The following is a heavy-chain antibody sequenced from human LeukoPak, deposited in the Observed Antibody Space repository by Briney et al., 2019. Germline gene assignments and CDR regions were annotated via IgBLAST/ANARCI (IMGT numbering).Heavy chain of an antibody. CDR3: AREKLAVAGPYYFDY. Sequence: ASVKVSCKASGYTFTSYGISWVRQAPGQGLEWMGWISAYNGNTNYAQKLQGRVTMTTDTSTSTAYMELRSLRSDDTAVYYCAREKLAVAGPYYFDYWGQGTLVTVSS. V-gene: IGHV1-18*01. CDR2: ISAYNGNT. J-gene: IGHJ4*02. CDR1: GYTFTSYG. D-gene: IGHD6-19*01.